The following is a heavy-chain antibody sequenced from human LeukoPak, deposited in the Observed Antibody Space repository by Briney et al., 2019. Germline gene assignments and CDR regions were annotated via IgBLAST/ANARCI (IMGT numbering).Heavy chain of an antibody. D-gene: IGHD2-2*01. CDR1: GFTFSDYY. CDR2: ISSDSSTI. J-gene: IGHJ4*02. Sequence: PGGSLRLSCAAPGFTFSDYYMSWLRQAPGKGLEWVSYISSDSSTIYYADSVKGRFTISRDNAKNSLYLQMNSLRTEDTAVYYCANTEYQRLGTDYWGQGTLVTVSS. CDR3: ANTEYQRLGTDY. V-gene: IGHV3-11*04.